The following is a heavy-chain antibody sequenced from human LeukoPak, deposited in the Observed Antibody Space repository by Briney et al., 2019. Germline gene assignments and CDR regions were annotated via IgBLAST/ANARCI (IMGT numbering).Heavy chain of an antibody. CDR2: INPSGGNT. V-gene: IGHV1-46*03. J-gene: IGHJ4*02. CDR1: GYTFSNYY. D-gene: IGHD6-13*01. Sequence: ASVKVSCKASGYTFSNYYMHWVRQAPGQGLEWMGIINPSGGNTIYAQKFQGRVTMTRDTSTSTVYMEVSSLRSEDTAVYSCARGGWVPAAATDYWGQGTLVPVSS. CDR3: ARGGWVPAAATDY.